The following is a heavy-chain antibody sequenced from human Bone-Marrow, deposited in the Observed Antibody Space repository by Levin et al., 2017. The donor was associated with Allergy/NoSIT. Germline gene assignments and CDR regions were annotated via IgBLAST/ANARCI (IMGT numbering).Heavy chain of an antibody. CDR2: INPNSGGT. V-gene: IGHV1-2*02. D-gene: IGHD2-2*01. Sequence: ASVKVSCKASGYTFTGYYMHWVRQAPGQGLEWMGWINPNSGGTNYAQKFQGRVTMTRDTSISTAYMELSRLRSDDTAVYYCARVVPAARKYGMDVWGQGTTVTVSS. J-gene: IGHJ6*02. CDR3: ARVVPAARKYGMDV. CDR1: GYTFTGYY.